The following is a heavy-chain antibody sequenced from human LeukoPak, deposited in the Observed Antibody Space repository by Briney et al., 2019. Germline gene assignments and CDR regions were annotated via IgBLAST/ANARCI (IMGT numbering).Heavy chain of an antibody. D-gene: IGHD3-16*01. Sequence: GGSLRLSCAASGFTFSSYWMHWVRQAPGKGLVWVSRINSDGSTTRYADSVKGRFTISRDNAKNTLYLQMNSLRAEDTAVCYCATSLIAPGYAMDVWGQGTTVTVSS. CDR3: ATSLIAPGYAMDV. CDR2: INSDGSTT. CDR1: GFTFSSYW. V-gene: IGHV3-74*01. J-gene: IGHJ6*02.